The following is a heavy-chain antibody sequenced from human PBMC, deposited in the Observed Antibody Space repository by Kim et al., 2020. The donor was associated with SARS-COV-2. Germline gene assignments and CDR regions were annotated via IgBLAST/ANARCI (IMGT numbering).Heavy chain of an antibody. CDR2: IYYSGST. D-gene: IGHD6-13*01. V-gene: IGHV4-39*01. J-gene: IGHJ5*02. Sequence: SETLSLTCTVSGGSISSSSYYWGWIRQPPGKGLEWIGSIYYSGSTYYNPSLKSRVTISVDTSKNQFSLKLSSVTAADTAVYYCARRGIAAAGTGGPWGQGTLVTVSS. CDR3: ARRGIAAAGTGGP. CDR1: GGSISSSSYY.